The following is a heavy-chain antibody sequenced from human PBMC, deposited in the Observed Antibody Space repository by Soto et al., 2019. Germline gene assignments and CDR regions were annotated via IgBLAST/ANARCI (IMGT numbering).Heavy chain of an antibody. Sequence: QVQLVQSGAEVKKPGSSVKVSCKASGGTFSSYAISWVRQAPGQGLEWMGGIIPIFGTANYAQKFQGRVAITADEPPSTAYMELRSLKSEDTAVYYCARDPTAIGSSRDYWGQGTLVTVSS. CDR3: ARDPTAIGSSRDY. D-gene: IGHD2-2*01. CDR2: IIPIFGTA. V-gene: IGHV1-69*01. J-gene: IGHJ4*02. CDR1: GGTFSSYA.